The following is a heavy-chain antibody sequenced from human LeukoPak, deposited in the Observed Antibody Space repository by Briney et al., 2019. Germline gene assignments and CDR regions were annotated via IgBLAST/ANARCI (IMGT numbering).Heavy chain of an antibody. V-gene: IGHV4-4*07. CDR1: GVSISSYY. CDR2: IHTRGST. Sequence: SETLSLTCTVSGVSISSYYWSWIRQPAGKGLEWIGRIHTRGSTNYNPSLKSRVTMSVDTSKNQFSLKLSSVTAADTAVYYCARYYYDSSASWFDPWGQGTLVTVSS. J-gene: IGHJ5*02. CDR3: ARYYYDSSASWFDP. D-gene: IGHD3-22*01.